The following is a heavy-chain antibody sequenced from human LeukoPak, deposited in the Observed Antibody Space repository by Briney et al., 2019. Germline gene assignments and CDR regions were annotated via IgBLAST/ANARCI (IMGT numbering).Heavy chain of an antibody. J-gene: IGHJ6*04. CDR2: IIPLFGTA. V-gene: IGHV1-69*06. D-gene: IGHD3-9*01. Sequence: ASVKVFYKASGGTFSSYAISWVRQAPGQGLEGMGGIIPLFGTANYAQKFQGRVTITADKSTSTAYMEVSSLRTEDTAVYYCAKGPYYDVLTGWNGMDDWGKGTTVTVSS. CDR1: GGTFSSYA. CDR3: AKGPYYDVLTGWNGMDD.